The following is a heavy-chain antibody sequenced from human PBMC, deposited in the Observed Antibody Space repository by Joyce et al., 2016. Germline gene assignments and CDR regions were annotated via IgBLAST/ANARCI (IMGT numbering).Heavy chain of an antibody. V-gene: IGHV1-18*01. D-gene: IGHD3-22*01. CDR1: GYIFTTYG. J-gene: IGHJ3*02. CDR2: ISAHHGNT. Sequence: QVQLVQSGSEVKKPGASVEVSCKASGYIFTTYGISWVRQAPGQGFEWMGWISAHHGNTKDAQKFQGRGTMTIDTSTSTAYMELESLRSDDTAVYYCARDIHYYNSSGYYWGAFDIWGQGTMVSVSS. CDR3: ARDIHYYNSSGYYWGAFDI.